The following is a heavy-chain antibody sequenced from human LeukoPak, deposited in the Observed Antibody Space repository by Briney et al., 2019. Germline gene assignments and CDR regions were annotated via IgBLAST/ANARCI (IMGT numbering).Heavy chain of an antibody. J-gene: IGHJ5*02. D-gene: IGHD4-17*01. V-gene: IGHV1-24*01. Sequence: ASVKVSCKVSGYTLTESSMHLVRQAPGKGLEWMGGFDPEDGETTYAQKFQGRVTMTEDTSTDTAYMELSSLRSEDTAVYYCATLHGDYEYSFDPWGQGVLVTVSS. CDR3: ATLHGDYEYSFDP. CDR1: GYTLTESS. CDR2: FDPEDGET.